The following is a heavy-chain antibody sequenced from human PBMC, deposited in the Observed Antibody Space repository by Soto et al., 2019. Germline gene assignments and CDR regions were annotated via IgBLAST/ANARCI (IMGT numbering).Heavy chain of an antibody. CDR3: ASSSTDYYDSSGYPVPVFDY. J-gene: IGHJ4*02. CDR1: GGTFSSYA. CDR2: IIPIFGTA. V-gene: IGHV1-69*13. Sequence: SVKVSCKASGGTFSSYAISWVRQAPGQGLEWMGGIIPIFGTANYAQKFQGRVTITADESTSTAYMELSSLRSEDTAVYYCASSSTDYYDSSGYPVPVFDYWGQGTLVTVSS. D-gene: IGHD3-22*01.